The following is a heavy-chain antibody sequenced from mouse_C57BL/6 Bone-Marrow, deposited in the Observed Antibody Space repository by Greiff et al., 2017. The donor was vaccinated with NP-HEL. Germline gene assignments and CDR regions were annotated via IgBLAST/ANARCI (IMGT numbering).Heavy chain of an antibody. D-gene: IGHD1-2*01. CDR2: ISNGGGST. J-gene: IGHJ1*03. V-gene: IGHV5-12*01. Sequence: DVMLVESGGGLVQPGGSLKLSCAASGFTFSDYYMYWVRQTPEKRLEWVAYISNGGGSTYYPDTVKGRFTISRDHAKNTLYLQMSRLKSEDTAMYYCARQKVRPPYFDVWGTGTTVTVSS. CDR3: ARQKVRPPYFDV. CDR1: GFTFSDYY.